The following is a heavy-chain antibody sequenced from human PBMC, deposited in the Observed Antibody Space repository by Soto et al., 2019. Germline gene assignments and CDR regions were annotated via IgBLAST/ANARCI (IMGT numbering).Heavy chain of an antibody. CDR1: GFTFSSNW. Sequence: EVQLVESGGGLVKPGGSLRLSCAASGFTFSSNWMHWVRQAPGKGLVWVPRINSDGSSTSYADSVKGRFTISRDNAKNTLYLQMNSLRAEDTAVYYCVRTSLVVAAATREDYWGQGTLVTVSS. V-gene: IGHV3-74*01. J-gene: IGHJ4*02. CDR2: INSDGSST. CDR3: VRTSLVVAAATREDY. D-gene: IGHD2-15*01.